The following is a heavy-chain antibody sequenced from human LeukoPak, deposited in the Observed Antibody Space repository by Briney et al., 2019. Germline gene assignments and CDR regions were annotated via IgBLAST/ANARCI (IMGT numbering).Heavy chain of an antibody. CDR3: ARGVGYCSGGSCYDYYYYYMDV. J-gene: IGHJ6*03. CDR1: GYTFTSYD. Sequence: ASVKVSCKASGYTFTSYDINWVRQATGQGLEWMGWMNPNSGNTGYAQKFQGRVTITRNTSISTAYMELSSLRSEDTAVYYCARGVGYCSGGSCYDYYYYYMDVWGKGTMVTVSS. V-gene: IGHV1-8*03. D-gene: IGHD2-15*01. CDR2: MNPNSGNT.